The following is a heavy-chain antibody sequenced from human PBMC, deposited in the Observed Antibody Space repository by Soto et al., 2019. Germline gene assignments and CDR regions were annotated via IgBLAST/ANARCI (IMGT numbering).Heavy chain of an antibody. J-gene: IGHJ6*02. CDR1: GDSVSSNSAA. Sequence: SQTLSLTCAISGDSVSSNSAAWNWIRQSPSRGLEWLGRTYYRSKWYNDYAVSVKSRITINPDTSKNQFSLQLNSVTPEDAAVYYCARASRGLGHYYYGMDVWGQGTTVTVSS. V-gene: IGHV6-1*01. CDR3: ARASRGLGHYYYGMDV. CDR2: TYYRSKWYN.